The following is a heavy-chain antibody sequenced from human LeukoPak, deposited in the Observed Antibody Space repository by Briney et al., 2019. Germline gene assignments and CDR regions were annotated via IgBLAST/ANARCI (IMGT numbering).Heavy chain of an antibody. CDR2: IIPIFGTA. CDR3: ATNAFGYYYYYMDV. J-gene: IGHJ6*03. V-gene: IGHV1-69*05. D-gene: IGHD3-10*01. CDR1: GGTFSSNA. Sequence: GASVKVSCKASGGTFSSNAISWVRQAPGQGLEWMGGIIPIFGTANYAQKFQGRVTITTDESTSTAYMELSSLRSEDTAVYYCATNAFGYYYYYMDVWGKGTTVTVSS.